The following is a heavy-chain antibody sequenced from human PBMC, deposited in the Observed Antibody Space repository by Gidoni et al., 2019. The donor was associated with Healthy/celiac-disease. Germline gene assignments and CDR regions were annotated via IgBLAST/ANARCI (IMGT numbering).Heavy chain of an antibody. V-gene: IGHV3-23*01. D-gene: IGHD6-19*01. CDR3: AKDPDGLYGYSSGWYYFDY. CDR2: ISGSGGST. Sequence: EVQLLESGGGLVQPGGSLRLSCAASGFTFSSYAMSWVRQAPGKGLEWVSAISGSGGSTYYADSVKGRFTISRDNSKNTLYLQMNSLRAEDTSVYYCAKDPDGLYGYSSGWYYFDYWGQGTLVTVSS. J-gene: IGHJ4*02. CDR1: GFTFSSYA.